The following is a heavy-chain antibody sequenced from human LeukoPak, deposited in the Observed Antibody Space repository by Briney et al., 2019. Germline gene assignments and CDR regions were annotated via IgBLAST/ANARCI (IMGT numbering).Heavy chain of an antibody. Sequence: SETLSLTCTVSGGSISSNNYYWAWIRQPPGKGLEWIGSVYYGGSTFYSPSLKSRVTISMDTSKNQFSLKLSSVTAADTAAYYCARRDRAVTLDYWGQGTLVTVSS. CDR3: ARRDRAVTLDY. CDR1: GGSISSNNYY. J-gene: IGHJ4*02. V-gene: IGHV4-39*01. D-gene: IGHD4-11*01. CDR2: VYYGGST.